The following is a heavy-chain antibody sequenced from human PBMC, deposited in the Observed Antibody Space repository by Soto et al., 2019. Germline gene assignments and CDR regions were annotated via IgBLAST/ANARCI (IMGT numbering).Heavy chain of an antibody. CDR2: ISSSSETI. Sequence: PGGALRLSCAASGFTFSNYNINWVRQAPGKGLEWVSYISSSSETIYYGDSVKGRFTVSRDNAKNSLYLQMSSLRAEDTAVYYCARGAGYYYYYMDVWGKGTTVTVSS. CDR1: GFTFSNYN. V-gene: IGHV3-48*01. J-gene: IGHJ6*03. CDR3: ARGAGYYYYYMDV.